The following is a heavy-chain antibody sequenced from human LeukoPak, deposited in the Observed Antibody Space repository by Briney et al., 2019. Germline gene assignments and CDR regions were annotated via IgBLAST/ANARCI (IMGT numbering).Heavy chain of an antibody. J-gene: IGHJ6*02. D-gene: IGHD3-3*01. CDR3: ARKFGGSGSGGMDV. CDR2: ISADNGNT. V-gene: IGHV1-18*01. CDR1: GYTFTNYD. Sequence: ASVKVSCKASGYTFTNYDINWVRQAPGQGLEWMGWISADNGNTNYALKLQGRVTMTADTSTRTSFMEMRSLRSDDTAVYYCARKFGGSGSGGMDVWGQGTTVTVSS.